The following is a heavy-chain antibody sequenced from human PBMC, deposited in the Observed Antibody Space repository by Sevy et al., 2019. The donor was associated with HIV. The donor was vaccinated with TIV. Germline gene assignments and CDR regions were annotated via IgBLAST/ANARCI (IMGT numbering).Heavy chain of an antibody. CDR1: GFTFSSYG. D-gene: IGHD2-2*01. J-gene: IGHJ4*02. V-gene: IGHV3-30*02. CDR3: ASPAGYCSSTSCPLGHPPFDY. CDR2: IRYDGSNK. Sequence: GGSLRLSCAASGFTFSSYGMHWVRQAPGKGLEWVAFIRYDGSNKYYADSVKGRFTISRDNSKNTLYLQMNSLRAEDTAVYYCASPAGYCSSTSCPLGHPPFDYWGQGTLVTVSS.